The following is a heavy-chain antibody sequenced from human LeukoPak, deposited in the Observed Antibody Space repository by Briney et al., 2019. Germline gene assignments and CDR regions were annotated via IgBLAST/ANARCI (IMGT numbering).Heavy chain of an antibody. J-gene: IGHJ4*02. D-gene: IGHD5-18*01. CDR2: IWYDGSNK. V-gene: IGHV3-33*08. CDR1: GFTFSSYG. Sequence: GGSLRLSCAASGFTFSSYGMHWVRQAPGKGLEWVAVIWYDGSNKYYADSVKGRFTISRDNSKNTLYLQMNSLRAEDTAVYYCARDSTPCPHFAGYSQNFDYWGQGTLVTVSS. CDR3: ARDSTPCPHFAGYSQNFDY.